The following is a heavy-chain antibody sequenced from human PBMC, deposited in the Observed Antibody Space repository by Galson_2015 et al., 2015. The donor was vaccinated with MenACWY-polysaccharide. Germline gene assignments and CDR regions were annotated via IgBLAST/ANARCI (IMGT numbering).Heavy chain of an antibody. J-gene: IGHJ4*02. V-gene: IGHV3-49*03. Sequence: SLRLSCAASGFIFGDYAMAWFRQAPGKGLEWVGFIRSNADGGTTNYAASVRGRFTISRDDSKSIAYLGMNSLITEDTAEYFCTRDRPLDYWGQGTLVTVSS. CDR2: IRSNADGGTT. CDR3: TRDRPLDY. CDR1: GFIFGDYA.